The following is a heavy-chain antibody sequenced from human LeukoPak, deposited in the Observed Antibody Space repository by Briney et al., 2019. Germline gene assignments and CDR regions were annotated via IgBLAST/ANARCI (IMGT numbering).Heavy chain of an antibody. CDR2: MYNRGST. V-gene: IGHV4-59*01. Sequence: SETLSLTCTVSGDSISNYYWSWIRQSPRKELGWIGYMYNRGSTIYNPSLKSRVTISTDTSKNQFSLRLTSVTAADTAVYYCARAEKAVTGTLDSWGQGTLITVSS. CDR1: GDSISNYY. D-gene: IGHD6-19*01. CDR3: ARAEKAVTGTLDS. J-gene: IGHJ4*02.